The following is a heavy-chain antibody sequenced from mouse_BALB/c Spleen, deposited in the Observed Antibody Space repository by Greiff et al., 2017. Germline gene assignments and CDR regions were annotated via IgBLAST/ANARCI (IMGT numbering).Heavy chain of an antibody. Sequence: LQQPGPELVRPGASVKLSCKASGYTFTSYWMHWVKQRPGQGLEWIGNIYPGSGSTNYDEKFKSKATLTVDTSSSTAYMQLSSLTSEDSAVYYCTRGWDGYWGQGTTLTVSS. CDR3: TRGWDGY. J-gene: IGHJ2*01. D-gene: IGHD4-1*01. CDR1: GYTFTSYW. V-gene: IGHV1S22*01. CDR2: IYPGSGST.